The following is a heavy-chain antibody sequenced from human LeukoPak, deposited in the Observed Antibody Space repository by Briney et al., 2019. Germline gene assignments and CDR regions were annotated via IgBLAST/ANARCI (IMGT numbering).Heavy chain of an antibody. J-gene: IGHJ4*02. CDR1: GYTFTGYY. Sequence: ASVKVSCKASGYTFTGYYMHWVRQAPGQGLEWMGWINPNSGGTNYAQKFQGRVTMTRDTSISTAYMELSRLRSDDTAVYYCAIYLSGSYYFDYWGQGTLVTVSS. D-gene: IGHD5-12*01. CDR3: AIYLSGSYYFDY. CDR2: INPNSGGT. V-gene: IGHV1-2*02.